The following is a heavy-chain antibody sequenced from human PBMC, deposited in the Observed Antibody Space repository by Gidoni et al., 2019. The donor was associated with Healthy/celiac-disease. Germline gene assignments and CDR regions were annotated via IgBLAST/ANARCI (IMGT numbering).Heavy chain of an antibody. V-gene: IGHV3-74*01. CDR3: ARGSSGWLGGHDAFDI. CDR1: GFTFSSYW. D-gene: IGHD6-19*01. J-gene: IGHJ3*02. Sequence: EVQLVESGGGLVQPGGSLRLSCAASGFTFSSYWMHWVRHAPGTGLVWVSRINSDGSSTSYADSVKGRFTISRDNAKNTLYLQMNSLRAEDTAVYYCARGSSGWLGGHDAFDIWGQGTMVTVSS. CDR2: INSDGSST.